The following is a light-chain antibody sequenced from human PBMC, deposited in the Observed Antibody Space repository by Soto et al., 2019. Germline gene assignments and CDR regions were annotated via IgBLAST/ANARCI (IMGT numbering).Light chain of an antibody. J-gene: IGKJ5*01. V-gene: IGKV3-20*01. CDR2: GVS. CDR1: QSLSRTY. CDR3: QQYDASPST. Sequence: EIFLTQSPGTLSLSPGERATLSCRASQSLSRTYLAWYQQKPGQAPRLLIAGVSKRAAGIPDRFSAGGSDTDFTLTISRVEPEDFVLYFCQQYDASPSTFGRGTRLEIK.